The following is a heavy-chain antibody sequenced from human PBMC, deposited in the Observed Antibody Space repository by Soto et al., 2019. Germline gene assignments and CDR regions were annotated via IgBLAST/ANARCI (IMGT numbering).Heavy chain of an antibody. V-gene: IGHV1-18*01. Sequence: ASVKVSCKASGYTFTSYGINWVRQAPGQGLEWMGWINAYNGNTHYAQKFQGRVTMTRDTSTSTAYMELSSLRSEDTAVYYCARRLPAAMFDYYYYYMDVWGKGTTVTVSS. CDR2: INAYNGNT. CDR3: ARRLPAAMFDYYYYYMDV. J-gene: IGHJ6*03. CDR1: GYTFTSYG. D-gene: IGHD2-2*01.